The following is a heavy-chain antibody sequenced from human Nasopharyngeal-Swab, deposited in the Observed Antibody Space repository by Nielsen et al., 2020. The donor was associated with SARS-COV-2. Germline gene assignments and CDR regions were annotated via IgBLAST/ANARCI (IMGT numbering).Heavy chain of an antibody. CDR2: IYPGDSET. D-gene: IGHD1-20*01. V-gene: IGHV5-51*01. CDR3: ARRRYNWNLDSDYYGMDV. Sequence: ERQMPGKGQEWMGIIYPGDSETRYSPPFQGHVTISADKSISTAYLQWSSLKASDTAMYYRARRRYNWNLDSDYYGMDVWGQGTTVTVSS. J-gene: IGHJ6*02.